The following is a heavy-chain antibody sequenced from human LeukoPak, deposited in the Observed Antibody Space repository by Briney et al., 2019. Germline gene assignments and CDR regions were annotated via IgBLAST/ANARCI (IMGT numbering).Heavy chain of an antibody. CDR2: ISTGSNHI. J-gene: IGHJ4*02. Sequence: GGSLRLSCAASGFIFSTYNMNWVRQAPGKGLEWVSSISTGSNHIFYADSVKGRFTISRENAKNSLYLQMNSLRAEDTAVYYCAKDLSDSSRVPGDYWGQGTLVTVSS. D-gene: IGHD6-13*01. CDR3: AKDLSDSSRVPGDY. CDR1: GFIFSTYN. V-gene: IGHV3-21*06.